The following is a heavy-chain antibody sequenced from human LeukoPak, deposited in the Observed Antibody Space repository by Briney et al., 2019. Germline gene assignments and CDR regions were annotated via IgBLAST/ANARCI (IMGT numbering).Heavy chain of an antibody. V-gene: IGHV3-30*18. J-gene: IGHJ4*02. Sequence: PGGSLRHSCAASRFTFSNYGMHWVRQAPGKGLEWVAIISYDGSNKYYADSVKGRFTISRDNSKNTLYLQMNSLRVEDSAVYYCAKTGNYNWNGFDYWGQGTLVTVSS. CDR1: RFTFSNYG. CDR2: ISYDGSNK. D-gene: IGHD1-20*01. CDR3: AKTGNYNWNGFDY.